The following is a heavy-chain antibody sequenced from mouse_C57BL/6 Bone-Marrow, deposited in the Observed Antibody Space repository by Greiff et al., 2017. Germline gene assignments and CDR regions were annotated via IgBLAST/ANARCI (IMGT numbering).Heavy chain of an antibody. V-gene: IGHV14-3*01. Sequence: VHVKQSVAELVRPGASVKLSCTASGFNIKNTYMHWVKQRPEQGLEWIGRIDPANGNTKYAPKFQGKATMTADTSSNTAYLQLSSLTSEDTSIYYCANCAWFAYWGQGTLVTVSA. CDR2: IDPANGNT. CDR3: ANCAWFAY. CDR1: GFNIKNTY. D-gene: IGHD4-1*01. J-gene: IGHJ3*01.